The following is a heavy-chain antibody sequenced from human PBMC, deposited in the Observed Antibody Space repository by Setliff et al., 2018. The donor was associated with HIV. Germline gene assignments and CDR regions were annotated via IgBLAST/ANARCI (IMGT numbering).Heavy chain of an antibody. CDR2: MYHTGST. CDR3: ARVSRLHPFDP. J-gene: IGHJ5*02. V-gene: IGHV4-39*07. Sequence: SETLFLTCTVSGDSMSSDNYFWVWVRQPPGKGLEWIGSMYHTGSTYYSPSLNSRFTISVDTSKNQFSLKLRSVTAADTAVYYCARVSRLHPFDPWGQGTLVTVSS. D-gene: IGHD2-15*01. CDR1: GDSMSSDNYF.